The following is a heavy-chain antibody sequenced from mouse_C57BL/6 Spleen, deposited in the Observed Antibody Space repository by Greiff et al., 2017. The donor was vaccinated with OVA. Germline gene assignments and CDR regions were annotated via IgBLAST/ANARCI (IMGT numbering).Heavy chain of an antibody. J-gene: IGHJ3*01. V-gene: IGHV1-15*01. CDR2: IDPETGGT. CDR3: TREGGRNWDVFAY. D-gene: IGHD4-1*01. CDR1: GYTFTDYE. Sequence: VQLQQSGAELVRPGASVTLSCKASGYTFTDYEMHWVKQTPVHGLEWIGAIDPETGGTAYNQKFKGKAILTADKSSSTAYMELRSLTSEDSAVYYCTREGGRNWDVFAYWGQGTLVTVSA.